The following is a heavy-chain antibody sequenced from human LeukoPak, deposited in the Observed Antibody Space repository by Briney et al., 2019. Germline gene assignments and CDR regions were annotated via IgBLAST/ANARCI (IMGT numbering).Heavy chain of an antibody. J-gene: IGHJ4*02. V-gene: IGHV4-38-2*02. CDR1: GYSISSGYY. Sequence: SETLSLTCTVSGYSISSGYYWGWIRQPPGKALEWIGNIYHNGSTYYNPSLESRVTISVDTSKNQLSLKLTSVTAADTAMYYCARGLGGGNSIYFDYWGQGTLVTVSS. D-gene: IGHD4-23*01. CDR3: ARGLGGGNSIYFDY. CDR2: IYHNGST.